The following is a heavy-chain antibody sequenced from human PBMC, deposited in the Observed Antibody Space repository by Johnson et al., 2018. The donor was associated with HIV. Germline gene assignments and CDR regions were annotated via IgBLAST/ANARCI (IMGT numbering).Heavy chain of an antibody. D-gene: IGHD6-25*01. CDR2: ISYDGSNK. Sequence: VQLVESGGGVVQPGRSLRLSCAASGFTFSSYAMHWVRQAPGKGLEWVAVISYDGSNKYHAGSVKGRFSISRDNSKNTLYLQMNSLRAEDTAVYYCAKDHLERTDAFDIWVQGTMVTVSS. CDR1: GFTFSSYA. V-gene: IGHV3-30-3*01. CDR3: AKDHLERTDAFDI. J-gene: IGHJ3*02.